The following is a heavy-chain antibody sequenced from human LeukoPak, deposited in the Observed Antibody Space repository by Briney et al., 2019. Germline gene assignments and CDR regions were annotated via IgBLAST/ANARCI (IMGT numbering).Heavy chain of an antibody. CDR3: ARIGSTIFGVVIQTRTYYFDY. Sequence: PSETLSLTCTVSGGSISGYYWSWIRQPPGKGLEWIGYIYYSGSTNYNPSLKSRVTISVDTSKNQFSLKLSSVTAADTAVYYCARIGSTIFGVVIQTRTYYFDYWGQGTLVTVSS. V-gene: IGHV4-59*12. CDR2: IYYSGST. D-gene: IGHD3-3*01. CDR1: GGSISGYY. J-gene: IGHJ4*02.